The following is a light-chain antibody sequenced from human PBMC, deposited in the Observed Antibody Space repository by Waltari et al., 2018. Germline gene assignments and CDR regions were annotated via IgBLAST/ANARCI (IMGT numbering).Light chain of an antibody. CDR2: GAY. CDR1: QGITTW. Sequence: DIQMTQSPSSVSASVGDRVSITFRASQGITTWLAWYQQKPGEAPRLLFHGAYTLQDGVPSMFSGDGYGTEFTLTIDSLQPEDFATYYCQQANGFPHTFGQGTKLESK. V-gene: IGKV1-12*01. J-gene: IGKJ2*01. CDR3: QQANGFPHT.